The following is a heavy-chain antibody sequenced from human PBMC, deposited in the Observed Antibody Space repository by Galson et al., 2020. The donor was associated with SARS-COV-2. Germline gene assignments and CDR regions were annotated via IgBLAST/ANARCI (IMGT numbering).Heavy chain of an antibody. CDR1: GGTFSSYA. D-gene: IGHD5-18*01. CDR2: IIPIFGTA. CDR3: ARGGQLWLDSAFDI. V-gene: IGHV1-69*01. J-gene: IGHJ3*02. Sequence: KISCKASGGTFSSYAISWVRQAPGQGLEWMGGIIPIFGTANYAQKFQGRVTITADESTSTAYMELSSLRSEDTAVYYCARGGQLWLDSAFDIWGQGTMVTVSS.